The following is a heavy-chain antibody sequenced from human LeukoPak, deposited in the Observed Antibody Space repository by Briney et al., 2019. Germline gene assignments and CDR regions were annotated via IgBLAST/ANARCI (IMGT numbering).Heavy chain of an antibody. CDR3: ARLATVTTSSPVVY. J-gene: IGHJ4*02. CDR2: ISGISGSA. Sequence: GGSLRLSCAASGFTFSSYSMNWVRQAPGKGLEWVSSISGISGSAYYADSVKGRFTISRDNSKNTLYLQMNSLRAEDTAVYSCARLATVTTSSPVVYWGQGTLVTVSS. CDR1: GFTFSSYS. D-gene: IGHD4-17*01. V-gene: IGHV3-23*01.